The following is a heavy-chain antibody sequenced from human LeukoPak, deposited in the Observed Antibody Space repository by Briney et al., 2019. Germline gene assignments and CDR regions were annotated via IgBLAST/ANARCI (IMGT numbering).Heavy chain of an antibody. CDR1: GFTFTSYG. CDR3: ARGLSCSGNTCYAAHFDS. J-gene: IGHJ4*02. CDR2: ISVYNGNT. V-gene: IGHV1-18*01. Sequence: ASVKVSCKASGFTFTSYGISWVRQAPGQGLEWMGWISVYNGNTNYAQKLQGRVTMTTDTSTSTAYMELRSLRSDDTAVYYCARGLSCSGNTCYAAHFDSWGQGTLVTVSS. D-gene: IGHD2-15*01.